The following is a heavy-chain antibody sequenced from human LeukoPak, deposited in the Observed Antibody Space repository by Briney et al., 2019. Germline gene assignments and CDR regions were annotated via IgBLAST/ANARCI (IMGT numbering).Heavy chain of an antibody. CDR1: GFTFSSYA. CDR2: ISPSSGT. V-gene: IGHV3-23*01. D-gene: IGHD2-2*01. Sequence: PGGSLRLSCAASGFTFSSYAMRWVRQAPGKGLEWVSAISPSSGTFYADSVKGRFTISRDNSKNTLYLQMNSLRAEDTAVYYCARGLCSSTSCHPYYFDYWGQGTLVTVSS. CDR3: ARGLCSSTSCHPYYFDY. J-gene: IGHJ4*02.